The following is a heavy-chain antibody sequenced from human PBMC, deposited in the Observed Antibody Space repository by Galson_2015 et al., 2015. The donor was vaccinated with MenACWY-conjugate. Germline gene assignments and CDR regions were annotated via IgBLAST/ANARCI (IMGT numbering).Heavy chain of an antibody. CDR2: IIPIFPRA. D-gene: IGHD3-3*01. CDR3: ARLAGELRSGYNISFYSGVDV. V-gene: IGHV1-69*13. Sequence: SVKVSCKASGGTFSNYAISWVRQAPGQGLEWMGGIIPIFPRADYAQNFQGRVTITADESTSTAYMELSSLRSEDTAVYYCARLAGELRSGYNISFYSGVDVWGQGTTVTVSS. CDR1: GGTFSNYA. J-gene: IGHJ6*02.